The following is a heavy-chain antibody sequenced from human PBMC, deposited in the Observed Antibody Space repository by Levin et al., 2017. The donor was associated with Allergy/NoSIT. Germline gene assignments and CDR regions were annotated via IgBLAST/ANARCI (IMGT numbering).Heavy chain of an antibody. Sequence: AGGSLRLSCAASGFTFSIYSMNWVRQAPGKGLEWVSSISSGSSNIYYADSLKGRFTISRDNAKNSLYLQMNSLRAEDTAVYYCARGFKHFDYWGQGTLVTVSS. CDR2: ISSGSSNI. CDR3: ARGFKHFDY. J-gene: IGHJ4*02. V-gene: IGHV3-21*01. CDR1: GFTFSIYS.